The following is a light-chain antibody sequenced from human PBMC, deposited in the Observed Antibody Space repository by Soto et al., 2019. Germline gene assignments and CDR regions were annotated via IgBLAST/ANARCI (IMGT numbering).Light chain of an antibody. V-gene: IGLV2-14*03. CDR2: DVS. J-gene: IGLJ1*01. Sequence: QSALTQPASVSGSPGQSITISCTGTSSDVGAYKFVFWYQQHPGKAPKLIISDVSDRPSGVSNRFSGSKSGNTASLTISGLQAEDEADYYCSSYTTTTTLNYVFGTGTKLTVL. CDR1: SSDVGAYKF. CDR3: SSYTTTTTLNYV.